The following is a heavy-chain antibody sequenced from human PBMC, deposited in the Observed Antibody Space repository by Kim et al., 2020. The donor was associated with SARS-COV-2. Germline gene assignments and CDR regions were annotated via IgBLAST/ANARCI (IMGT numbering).Heavy chain of an antibody. D-gene: IGHD6-19*01. CDR3: AREGQISSALDY. CDR1: GGSISSYY. CDR2: IYYSGST. Sequence: SETLSLTCTVSGGSISSYYWSWIRQPPGKGLEWIGYIYYSGSTNYNPSLKSRVTISVDTSKNQFSLKLSSVTAADTAVYYCAREGQISSALDYWGQGTLVTVSS. V-gene: IGHV4-59*13. J-gene: IGHJ4*02.